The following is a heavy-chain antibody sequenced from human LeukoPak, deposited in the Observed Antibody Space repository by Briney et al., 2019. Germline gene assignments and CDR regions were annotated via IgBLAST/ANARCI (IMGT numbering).Heavy chain of an antibody. D-gene: IGHD5-12*01. Sequence: GSLRLSCAASGFTFSSYAMSWVRQAPGKGLEWIGEINHSGSTKYNPSLKSRVTMSVDASTNQFFLRLTSVTAADTAVYYCACNAVRYSAYDREEDPSDIWGQGTMITVSS. CDR3: ACNAVRYSAYDREEDPSDI. CDR2: INHSGST. J-gene: IGHJ3*02. CDR1: GFTFSSYA. V-gene: IGHV4-34*08.